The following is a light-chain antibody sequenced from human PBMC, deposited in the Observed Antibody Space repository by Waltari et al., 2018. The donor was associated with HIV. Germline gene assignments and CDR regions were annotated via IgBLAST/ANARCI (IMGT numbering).Light chain of an antibody. CDR1: QSISTW. J-gene: IGKJ1*01. CDR3: LQYSDHSWT. CDR2: KAS. Sequence: IQMTQSPSTLSASVGDRVTISCRASQSISTWLSWYQQKPGKAPKLLIHKASSLEPGVSSRFSGSGSGTEFVLTISSLRTEDFATYYCLQYSDHSWTFGQGTKV. V-gene: IGKV1-5*03.